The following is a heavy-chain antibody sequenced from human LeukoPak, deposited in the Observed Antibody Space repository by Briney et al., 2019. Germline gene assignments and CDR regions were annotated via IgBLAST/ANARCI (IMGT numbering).Heavy chain of an antibody. V-gene: IGHV4-59*01. CDR2: IYYSGST. Sequence: SETLSLTCTVSGGSISSYYWSWIRQPPGKGLEWIGYIYYSGSTNYNPSLKSRVTISVDTSKNQFSLKLSSVTAADTAVCYCARDQRRRYCSGGSCYSIGSPHFDYWGQGTLVTVSS. CDR3: ARDQRRRYCSGGSCYSIGSPHFDY. D-gene: IGHD2-15*01. J-gene: IGHJ4*02. CDR1: GGSISSYY.